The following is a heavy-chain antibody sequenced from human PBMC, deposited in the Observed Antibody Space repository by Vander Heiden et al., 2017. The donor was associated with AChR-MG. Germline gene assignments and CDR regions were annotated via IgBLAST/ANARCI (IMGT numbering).Heavy chain of an antibody. D-gene: IGHD3-22*01. V-gene: IGHV3-21*01. CDR1: GSTLSSYS. CDR2: MSSSSSYI. Sequence: EVQLLQSGGGLVKPGGSLRLSCAASGSTLSSYSLNWVLQAPGKGLEWGSAMSSSSSYIYYADSVKGRFTIARDNAKNSLYLQMNSLRAEETAVYYCARERPYYYDSSGYPKILDYWGQGTLVTVSS. CDR3: ARERPYYYDSSGYPKILDY. J-gene: IGHJ4*02.